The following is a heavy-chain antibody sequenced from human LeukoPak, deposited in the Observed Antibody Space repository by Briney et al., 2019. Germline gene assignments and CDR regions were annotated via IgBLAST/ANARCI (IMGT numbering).Heavy chain of an antibody. J-gene: IGHJ4*02. CDR2: IGIAGDT. CDR1: GFTFSSYD. V-gene: IGHV3-13*01. CDR3: ARWSTTPDTEAGDY. Sequence: GGSLRLSCAASGFTFSSYDMHWVRQATGKGLEWVSAIGIAGDTYYPGSVKGRFSISRDNAKNTVYLQMNNLRAEDTAVYFCARWSTTPDTEAGDYWGQGTLVTVSS. D-gene: IGHD1/OR15-1a*01.